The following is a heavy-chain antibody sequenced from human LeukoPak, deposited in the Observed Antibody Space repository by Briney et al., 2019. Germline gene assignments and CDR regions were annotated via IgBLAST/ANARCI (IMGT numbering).Heavy chain of an antibody. CDR2: INHSGST. Sequence: PSETLSLTCAVYGGSFSGYYWSWIRQPPGKGLEWIGEINHSGSTNYNPSLKSRVTISVDTSKNQFSLKLSSVTAADTAVYYCARDRSSSWYWFDPWGQGTLVTVSS. CDR3: ARDRSSSWYWFDP. D-gene: IGHD6-13*01. CDR1: GGSFSGYY. J-gene: IGHJ5*02. V-gene: IGHV4-34*01.